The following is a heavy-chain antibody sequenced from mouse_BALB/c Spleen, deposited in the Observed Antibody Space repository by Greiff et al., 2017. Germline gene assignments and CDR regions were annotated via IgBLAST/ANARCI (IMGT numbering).Heavy chain of an antibody. D-gene: IGHD2-4*01. CDR3: AYIYYDYGFAY. Sequence: EVQLVESGAELVKPGASVKLSCTASGFNIKDTYMHWVKQRPEQGLEWIGRIDPANGNTKYDPKFQGKATITADTSSNTAYLQLSSLTSEDTAVYYCAYIYYDYGFAYWGQGTLVTVSA. V-gene: IGHV14-3*02. J-gene: IGHJ3*01. CDR2: IDPANGNT. CDR1: GFNIKDTY.